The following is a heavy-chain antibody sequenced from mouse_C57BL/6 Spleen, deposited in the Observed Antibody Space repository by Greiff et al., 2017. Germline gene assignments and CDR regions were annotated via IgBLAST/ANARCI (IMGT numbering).Heavy chain of an antibody. D-gene: IGHD2-4*01. CDR3: ARGVYYDYLFAY. Sequence: VQLQQSGPELVKPGASVKLSCKASGYTFASYDINGVKQRPGQGLEWIGWLYPRDGSTKYNEKFKGKATLTVDTSSSTAYMELHSLTSEDSAVYFCARGVYYDYLFAYWGQGTLVTVSA. J-gene: IGHJ3*01. CDR2: LYPRDGST. V-gene: IGHV1-85*01. CDR1: GYTFASYD.